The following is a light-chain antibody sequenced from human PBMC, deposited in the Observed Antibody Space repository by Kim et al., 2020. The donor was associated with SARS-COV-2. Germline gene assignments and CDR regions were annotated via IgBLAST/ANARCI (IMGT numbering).Light chain of an antibody. CDR1: SSNIGSNN. J-gene: IGLJ3*02. CDR2: SNN. Sequence: ELTQPPSASGTPGQRVTISCSGSSSNIGSNNVVWYQQLPGAAPNLLISSNNQRPSGIPDRISGSRSGTSASLAISGQQSGDETDYYCAVWDDSLKQGVFGGGTQLTDL. CDR3: AVWDDSLKQGV. V-gene: IGLV1-44*01.